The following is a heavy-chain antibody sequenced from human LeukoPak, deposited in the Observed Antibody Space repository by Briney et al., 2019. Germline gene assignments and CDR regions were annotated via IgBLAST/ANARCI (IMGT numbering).Heavy chain of an antibody. D-gene: IGHD5-24*01. CDR1: GGSISSGDYY. Sequence: PSETLSLTCTVSGGSISSGDYYWSWIRQPPGKGLEWIGYIYYSGSTYYNPSLKSRVTISVDTSKNQFSLKLSFVTAADTAVYYCAREEMATGLDYWGQGTLVTVSS. J-gene: IGHJ4*02. CDR2: IYYSGST. V-gene: IGHV4-30-4*01. CDR3: AREEMATGLDY.